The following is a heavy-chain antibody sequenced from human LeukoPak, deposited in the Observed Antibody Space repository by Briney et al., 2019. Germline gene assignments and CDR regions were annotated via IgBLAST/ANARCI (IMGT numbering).Heavy chain of an antibody. J-gene: IGHJ4*02. D-gene: IGHD2-2*01. Sequence: ASVKVSCKASGGTFSSYAISWVRQAPGQGLEWMGGIIHIFGTANYAQKFQGRVTITADESTSTAYMELSSLRSEDTAVYYCARGRYCSSTSCYVPSPHFDYWGQGTLVTVSS. CDR2: IIHIFGTA. CDR3: ARGRYCSSTSCYVPSPHFDY. V-gene: IGHV1-69*13. CDR1: GGTFSSYA.